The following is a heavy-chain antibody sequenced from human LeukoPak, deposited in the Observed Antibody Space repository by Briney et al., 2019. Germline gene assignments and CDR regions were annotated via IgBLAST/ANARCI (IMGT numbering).Heavy chain of an antibody. D-gene: IGHD1-26*01. J-gene: IGHJ4*02. CDR1: GFTVSNNF. CDR3: VRKLGELLDY. Sequence: GGSLRLSCAVFGFTVSNNFMSWVRRAPGKGLEWVSVIYSGGTTYYADSVKGRFTISRDTSKNTLYLQMNSLRVEDTAVYYCVRKLGELLDYWGQGTLVTVSS. V-gene: IGHV3-66*02. CDR2: IYSGGTT.